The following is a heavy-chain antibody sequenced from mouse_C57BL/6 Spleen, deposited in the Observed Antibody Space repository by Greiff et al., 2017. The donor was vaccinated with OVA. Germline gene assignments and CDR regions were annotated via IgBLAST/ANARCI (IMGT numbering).Heavy chain of an antibody. V-gene: IGHV1-4*01. D-gene: IGHD1-1*01. J-gene: IGHJ2*01. CDR3: AREDYYGSHDY. CDR1: GYTFTSYT. Sequence: LVESGAELARPGASVKMSCKASGYTFTSYTMHWVKQRPGQGLEWIGYINPSSGYTKYNQKFKDKATLTADKSSSTAYMQLSSLTSEDSAVYYCAREDYYGSHDYWGQGTTLTVSS. CDR2: INPSSGYT.